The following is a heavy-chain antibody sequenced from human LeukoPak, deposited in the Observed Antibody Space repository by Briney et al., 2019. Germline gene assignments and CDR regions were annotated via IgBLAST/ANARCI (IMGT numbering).Heavy chain of an antibody. CDR3: AKGFSSGWNDAFDI. J-gene: IGHJ3*02. V-gene: IGHV3-23*01. Sequence: GGSLRLSCAASGFTFSNYAMTWVRQGPGKGLEWVSTISGSGGSTYYADSVKGRFTISRDNSKNTLYLQMNSLRAEDTAVYYCAKGFSSGWNDAFDIWGQGTMVTVSS. CDR2: ISGSGGST. CDR1: GFTFSNYA. D-gene: IGHD6-19*01.